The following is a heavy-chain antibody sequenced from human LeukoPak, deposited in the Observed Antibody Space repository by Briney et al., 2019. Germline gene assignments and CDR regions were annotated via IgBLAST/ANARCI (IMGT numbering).Heavy chain of an antibody. J-gene: IGHJ4*02. D-gene: IGHD4/OR15-4a*01. CDR3: ARDTLGEGEDANYAVYYFDY. V-gene: IGHV3-23*01. Sequence: GGSLRLSCAAPGFTFSSYAMSWVRQAPGKGLEWVSAISGSGGSTYYADSVKGRFTISGDNGKNSLDLQMNSLRADDTAVYYCARDTLGEGEDANYAVYYFDYWGQGTVVTVSS. CDR2: ISGSGGST. CDR1: GFTFSSYA.